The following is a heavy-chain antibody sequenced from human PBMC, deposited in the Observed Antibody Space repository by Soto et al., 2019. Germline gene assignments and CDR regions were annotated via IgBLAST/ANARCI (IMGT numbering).Heavy chain of an antibody. J-gene: IGHJ6*02. D-gene: IGHD2-2*01. V-gene: IGHV1-3*01. Sequence: ASVKVSCKASGYTFTSYSMHWVHQAPGQRLEWMGWINAGNGNTKYSQKFQGRVTITRDTSASTAYMELSSLRPEDTAVYYCARDRRIVVVPAARTSYYYYGMDVWGQGTTVTVSS. CDR2: INAGNGNT. CDR1: GYTFTSYS. CDR3: ARDRRIVVVPAARTSYYYYGMDV.